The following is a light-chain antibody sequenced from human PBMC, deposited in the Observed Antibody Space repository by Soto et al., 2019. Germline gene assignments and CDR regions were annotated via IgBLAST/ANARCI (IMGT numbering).Light chain of an antibody. Sequence: QSVLTQPRSVSGSPGQSVTISCTGTTSDVGGYNYVSWYQQHPGKAPKVMIYDVSKRPSGVPDRFSGSKFANTASLTISGLQAEDGADYYCCSYADTYTWVFGGGTKLTVL. CDR1: TSDVGGYNY. CDR2: DVS. V-gene: IGLV2-11*01. CDR3: CSYADTYTWV. J-gene: IGLJ3*02.